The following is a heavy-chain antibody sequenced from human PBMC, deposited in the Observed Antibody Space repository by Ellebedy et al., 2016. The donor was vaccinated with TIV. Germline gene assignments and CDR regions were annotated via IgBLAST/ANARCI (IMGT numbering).Heavy chain of an antibody. Sequence: PGGSLRLSCAASGFTFSNAWMSWVRQAPGKGLEWIAYISNDDIYYADSVKGRFTISRDNAKNSLYLQMNLLRDEDTAVYYCARGTVLRYFDWSPPVLYGMDVWGQGTTVTVSS. J-gene: IGHJ6*02. V-gene: IGHV3-48*02. CDR1: GFTFSNAW. D-gene: IGHD3-9*01. CDR2: ISNDDI. CDR3: ARGTVLRYFDWSPPVLYGMDV.